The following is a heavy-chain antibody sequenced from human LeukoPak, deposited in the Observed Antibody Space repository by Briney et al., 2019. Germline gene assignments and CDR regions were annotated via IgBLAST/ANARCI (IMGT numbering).Heavy chain of an antibody. CDR2: IYYSGST. Sequence: SETLSLTCTVYGGSLSSYYWSWIRQPPGKGLEWIGYIYYSGSTNYNPSLKSRVTISVDTSKNQFSLKLSSVTAADTAVYYCASYHLLSYWYFDLWGRGTLVTVSS. CDR3: ASYHLLSYWYFDL. V-gene: IGHV4-59*01. J-gene: IGHJ2*01. CDR1: GGSLSSYY. D-gene: IGHD2-2*01.